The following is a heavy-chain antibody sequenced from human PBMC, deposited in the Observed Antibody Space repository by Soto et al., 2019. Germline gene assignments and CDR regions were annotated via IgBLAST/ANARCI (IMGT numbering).Heavy chain of an antibody. CDR1: GGSITRGGYY. D-gene: IGHD5-18*01. CDR3: ARASPVVTDV. CDR2: IYYSGST. V-gene: IGHV4-30-4*01. J-gene: IGHJ6*02. Sequence: SETLSLTCTVSGGSITRGGYYWSWIRQPPGKGLEWIGYIYYSGSTYYNPSLKSRVTISVDTSKNQFSLKLSSMTAADTAVYYCARASPVVTDVWGQGTTVTSP.